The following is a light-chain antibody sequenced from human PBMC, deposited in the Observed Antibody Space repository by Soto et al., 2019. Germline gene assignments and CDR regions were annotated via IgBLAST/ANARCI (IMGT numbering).Light chain of an antibody. CDR2: DTS. J-gene: IGKJ5*01. Sequence: EIVLTQSPATLSLSPGERATLSCRASQSVSRYLAWYQQKPGQAPRLLISDTSNRATGIPARFSGSRSGTDFKLTISSLEPEDFAVYYCQQRSNWPIITFGQGTRLEIK. CDR3: QQRSNWPIIT. V-gene: IGKV3-11*01. CDR1: QSVSRY.